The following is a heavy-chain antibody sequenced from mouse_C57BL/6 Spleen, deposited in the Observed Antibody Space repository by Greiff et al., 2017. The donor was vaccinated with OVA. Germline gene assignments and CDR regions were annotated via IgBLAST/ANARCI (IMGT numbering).Heavy chain of an antibody. CDR1: GFNIKDDY. CDR2: IDPENGDT. D-gene: IGHD1-1*01. Sequence: LVESGAELVRPGASVPLSCTASGFNIKDDYMHWVKQRPEQGLEWIGWIDPENGDTEYASKFQGKATITADTSSNTAYLQLSSLTSEDTAVYYCTSGYYGSYAMDYWGQGTSVTVSS. V-gene: IGHV14-4*01. CDR3: TSGYYGSYAMDY. J-gene: IGHJ4*01.